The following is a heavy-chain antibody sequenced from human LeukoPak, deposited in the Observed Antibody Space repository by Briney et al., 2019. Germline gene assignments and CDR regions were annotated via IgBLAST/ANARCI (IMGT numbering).Heavy chain of an antibody. CDR2: IYYSGST. CDR1: GGSISSSSYY. J-gene: IGHJ5*02. V-gene: IGHV4-39*07. Sequence: SETLSLTCTVSGGSISSSSYYWGWIRQPPGKGLEWIGSIYYSGSTYYNPSLKSRVTISVDTSKNQFSLKLSSVTAADTAVYYCARASLGLVLLWFGELDPWGQGTLVTVSS. CDR3: ARASLGLVLLWFGELDP. D-gene: IGHD3-10*01.